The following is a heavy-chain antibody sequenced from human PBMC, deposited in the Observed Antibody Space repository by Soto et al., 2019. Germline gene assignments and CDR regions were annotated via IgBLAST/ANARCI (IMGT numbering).Heavy chain of an antibody. CDR3: ARDKVVGRTLTTHYYYGLDV. J-gene: IGHJ6*02. CDR2: ISGSGSNT. CDR1: GFTFRIHD. V-gene: IGHV3-23*01. Sequence: GSLRLSCEASGFTFRIHDRSWVRQAPVKELEWVATISGSGSNTHYTDSVKGRFIISKDNAKNTMYLQMDSLRAEDTAVYYCARDKVVGRTLTTHYYYGLDVWGQGTSVTVSS. D-gene: IGHD2-15*01.